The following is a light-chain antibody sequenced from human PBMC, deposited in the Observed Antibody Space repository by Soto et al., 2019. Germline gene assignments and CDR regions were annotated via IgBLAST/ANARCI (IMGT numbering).Light chain of an antibody. V-gene: IGLV2-11*01. CDR2: DVN. Sequence: ALTQPRSVSGSPGQSVTISCTGSSSDVGGYNYVSWYQQHPGKAPKLIIYDVNERPSGVPDRFSGSKSGNTASLTIAGVLAEDEADYYWSSYAGGYTLYVFGVGPKVTVL. CDR1: SSDVGGYNY. CDR3: SSYAGGYTLYV. J-gene: IGLJ1*01.